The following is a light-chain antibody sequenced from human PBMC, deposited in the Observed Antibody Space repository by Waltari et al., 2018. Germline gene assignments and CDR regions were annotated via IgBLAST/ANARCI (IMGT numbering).Light chain of an antibody. CDR2: SDS. Sequence: SYVLTQPPSVSVAPGKAARITCGGNNVERKSVHLSHQQPGQAPVLVIYSDSDRPSAIPARFSGSNSGNTATLSISRVEAGDEADYYCQVWDSSSDHPGVFGGGTELTVL. J-gene: IGLJ3*02. CDR1: NVERKS. CDR3: QVWDSSSDHPGV. V-gene: IGLV3-21*04.